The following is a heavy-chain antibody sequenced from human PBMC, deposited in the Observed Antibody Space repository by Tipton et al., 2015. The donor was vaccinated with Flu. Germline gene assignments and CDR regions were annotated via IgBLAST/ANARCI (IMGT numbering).Heavy chain of an antibody. CDR2: ISGSGGST. CDR1: GFTFSSYA. CDR3: ANWGPSGAYYYYYGMDV. Sequence: SLRLSCAASGFTFSSYAMSWVRQAPGKGLEWVSAISGSGGSTYYADSVKGRFTISRDNSKNTLYLQMNSLRAEDTAVYYCANWGPSGAYYYYYGMDVWGQGTTVTVSS. V-gene: IGHV3-23*01. D-gene: IGHD1-26*01. J-gene: IGHJ6*02.